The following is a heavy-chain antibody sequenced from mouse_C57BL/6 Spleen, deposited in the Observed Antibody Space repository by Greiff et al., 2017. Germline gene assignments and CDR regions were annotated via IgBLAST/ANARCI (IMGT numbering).Heavy chain of an antibody. D-gene: IGHD1-1*01. J-gene: IGHJ2*01. CDR1: GYTFTDYE. CDR3: TRSGSSYVGFDY. CDR2: IDPETGGT. V-gene: IGHV1-15*01. Sequence: VKLMESGAELVRPGASVTLSCKASGYTFTDYEMHWVKQTPVHGLEWIGAIDPETGGTAYNQKFKGKAILTADKSSSTAYMELRSLTSEDSAVYYCTRSGSSYVGFDYWGQGTTLTVSS.